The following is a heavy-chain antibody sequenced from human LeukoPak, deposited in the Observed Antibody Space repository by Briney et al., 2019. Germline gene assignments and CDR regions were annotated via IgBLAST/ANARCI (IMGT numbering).Heavy chain of an antibody. CDR1: GFTSSRYG. CDR3: ARAFDS. Sequence: GGSLRLSCAASGFTSSRYGMHWVRQAPGKGLEWVAVIWYDGSNKYYADSVKGRFTISRDNSKNTLYLQMNSLRAEDTAGYYCARAFDSCGQGTLVTVSS. J-gene: IGHJ5*01. CDR2: IWYDGSNK. V-gene: IGHV3-33*01.